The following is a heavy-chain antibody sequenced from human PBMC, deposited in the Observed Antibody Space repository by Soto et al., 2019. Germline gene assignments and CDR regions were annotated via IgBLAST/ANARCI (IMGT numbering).Heavy chain of an antibody. CDR1: AFTVSTYA. Sequence: GGSLILSCAGSAFTVSTYAMSWVRQASGKGMEGVSAISGSGGSTFFAASVQSRFTKSRDNSESTRYLEMNSLRVEDTAVYYCPKPDYGDTRGCVWFYGMDVLRQGNTGTVSS. J-gene: IGHJ6*02. V-gene: IGHV3-23*01. D-gene: IGHD4-17*01. CDR3: PKPDYGDTRGCVWFYGMDV. CDR2: ISGSGGST.